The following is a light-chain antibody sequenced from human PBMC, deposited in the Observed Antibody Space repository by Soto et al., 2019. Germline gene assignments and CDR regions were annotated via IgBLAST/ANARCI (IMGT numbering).Light chain of an antibody. CDR3: QQRSNWLWT. V-gene: IGKV3-11*01. CDR1: QSVSSY. CDR2: DAF. Sequence: EIVLTQSPATLSLSPGERATLSCRASQSVSSYLAWYQQKPGQASRLLIYDAFNRATGIPARFSGSGSGTDFTLTISSLEPEDFAVYYCQQRSNWLWTFGQGTKVEIK. J-gene: IGKJ1*01.